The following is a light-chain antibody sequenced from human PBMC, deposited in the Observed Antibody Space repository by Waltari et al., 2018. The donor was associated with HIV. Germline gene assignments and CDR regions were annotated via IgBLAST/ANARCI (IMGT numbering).Light chain of an antibody. CDR1: SNDVGGSNY. J-gene: IGLJ2*01. V-gene: IGLV2-14*01. CDR2: EVS. CDR3: SSYKNSNTLV. Sequence: QSALTQPASVSGSAGQSITISCTGTSNDVGGSNYVSWYQQHPGKAPKLMIYEVSNRPSGVSNRFSGSKSGNTASLTISGLQAEDEADYYCSSYKNSNTLVFGGGTKLTVL.